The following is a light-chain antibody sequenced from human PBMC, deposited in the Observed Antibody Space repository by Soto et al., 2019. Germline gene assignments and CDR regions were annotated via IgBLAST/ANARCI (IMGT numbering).Light chain of an antibody. CDR1: QSVSSSY. CDR3: QEYGTSRA. J-gene: IGKJ1*01. V-gene: IGKV3-20*01. CDR2: GAS. Sequence: EIELTQSPGTLSLSPGERATLSCRASQSVSSSYLAWYQQKPGQAPRLLIHGASSRATGIPDRFSGSGSGTDFILSISRLEPEDFAVYYCQEYGTSRAFGQGNKVDIK.